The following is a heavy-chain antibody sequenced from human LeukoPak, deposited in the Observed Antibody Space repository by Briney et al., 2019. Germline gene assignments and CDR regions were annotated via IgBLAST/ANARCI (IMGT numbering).Heavy chain of an antibody. CDR3: ARDPLATDPDFDY. J-gene: IGHJ4*01. Sequence: SVKVSCKASGGTFSSYTISWVRQAPGQGLEWMGRIIPILGIANYAQKFQGRVTITADKSTSTAYMELSSLRSEDTAVYYCARDPLATDPDFDYWGHGTLVTASS. CDR1: GGTFSSYT. D-gene: IGHD6-13*01. CDR2: IIPILGIA. V-gene: IGHV1-69*04.